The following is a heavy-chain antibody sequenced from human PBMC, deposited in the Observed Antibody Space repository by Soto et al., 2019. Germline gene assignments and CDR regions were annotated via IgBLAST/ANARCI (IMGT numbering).Heavy chain of an antibody. D-gene: IGHD6-13*01. V-gene: IGHV4-59*01. J-gene: IGHJ4*02. Sequence: NPSETLSLTCTVSGGSMRNYCWTWIRQPPGKGLEWIGYIHYSGTTSFFPSYNPSLRSRVTISEDTSKNQFSLKLLSVTTADTAVYFCAAGEASSRNLAPYYLDFWGQGTLVTVSS. CDR3: AAGEASSRNLAPYYLDF. CDR2: IHYSGTT. CDR1: GGSMRNYC.